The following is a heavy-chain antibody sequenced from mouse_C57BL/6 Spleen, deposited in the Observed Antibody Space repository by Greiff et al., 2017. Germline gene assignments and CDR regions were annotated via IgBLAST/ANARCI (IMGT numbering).Heavy chain of an antibody. J-gene: IGHJ3*01. CDR2: ISSGGSYT. CDR1: GFTFSSYG. D-gene: IGHD2-5*01. Sequence: EVHLVESGGDLVKPGGSLKLSCAASGFTFSSYGMSWVRQTPDKRLEWVATISSGGSYTYYPDSVKGRFTISRDNAKNTLYLQLSSLKSEDTAMYYCARDSNYGFAYWGQGTLATVSA. V-gene: IGHV5-6*01. CDR3: ARDSNYGFAY.